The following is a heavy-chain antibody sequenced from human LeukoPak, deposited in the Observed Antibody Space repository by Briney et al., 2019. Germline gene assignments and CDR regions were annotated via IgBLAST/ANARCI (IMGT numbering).Heavy chain of an antibody. CDR2: IYRDGST. V-gene: IGHV3-66*01. CDR1: GFTVTSNY. CDR3: ARWAAALDY. D-gene: IGHD6-13*01. J-gene: IGHJ4*02. Sequence: SGGSLRLSCAVSGFTVTSNYVSWVRQAPGKGLGWISSIYRDGSTYYADSVKGRFTISRDNSKNTLNLQMNGLGAEDTAGYYCARWAAALDYWGQGTLVIVSS.